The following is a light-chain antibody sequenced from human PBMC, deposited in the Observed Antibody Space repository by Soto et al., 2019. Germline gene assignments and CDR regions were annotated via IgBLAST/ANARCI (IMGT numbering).Light chain of an antibody. CDR3: QQRSNWPPIT. V-gene: IGKV3-11*01. CDR1: QSVSSN. J-gene: IGKJ5*01. CDR2: DAS. Sequence: EIVLTQSPATLSLSPGERATLSCMASQSVSSNLAWYQQKPGQAPRLLIYDASNRATGIPARFSGSGSGTDFTLPISSLEPEDFAVYYCQQRSNWPPITFGQGTRLEIK.